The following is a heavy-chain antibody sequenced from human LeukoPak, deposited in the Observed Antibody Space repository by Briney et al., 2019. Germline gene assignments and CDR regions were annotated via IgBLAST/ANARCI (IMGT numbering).Heavy chain of an antibody. D-gene: IGHD2-2*01. CDR1: GFTFSGSA. Sequence: GGPLKLSCAASGFTFSGSAMHWIRQASGKGLEWVGRIKSKANSYATAYAASVKGRFTISRDDSKNTAYLQMNSLKTEDTAVYYCTAQRVYCSSTSCYLGWGQGTLVTVSS. CDR3: TAQRVYCSSTSCYLG. V-gene: IGHV3-73*01. CDR2: IKSKANSYAT. J-gene: IGHJ4*02.